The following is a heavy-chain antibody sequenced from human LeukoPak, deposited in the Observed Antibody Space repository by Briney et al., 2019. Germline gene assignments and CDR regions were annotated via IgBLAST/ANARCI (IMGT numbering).Heavy chain of an antibody. D-gene: IGHD3-22*01. J-gene: IGHJ1*01. V-gene: IGHV4-39*01. Sequence: SETLSLICSVSGDSISRSDSYWDWIRQPPGKGLQWIGTIYYSGRTYYSPSLKSRVTMSVDTSNNQFSLNLRSVTAADTAVYYCARRRYYDGSGYLEWGQGTLLSVSS. CDR2: IYYSGRT. CDR1: GDSISRSDSY. CDR3: ARRRYYDGSGYLE.